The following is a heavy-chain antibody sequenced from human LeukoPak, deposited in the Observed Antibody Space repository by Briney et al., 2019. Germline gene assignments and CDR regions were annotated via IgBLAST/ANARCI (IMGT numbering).Heavy chain of an antibody. CDR2: IYYSGST. D-gene: IGHD3-10*01. J-gene: IGHJ4*02. Sequence: SETLSLTCTVSGSSISSYYWSWIRQPPGKGLEWIGYIYYSGSTNYNPSLKSRVTISVDTSKNQFSLKLSSVTAADTAVYYCARALARGFDYWGQGTLVTVSS. CDR1: GSSISSYY. V-gene: IGHV4-59*01. CDR3: ARALARGFDY.